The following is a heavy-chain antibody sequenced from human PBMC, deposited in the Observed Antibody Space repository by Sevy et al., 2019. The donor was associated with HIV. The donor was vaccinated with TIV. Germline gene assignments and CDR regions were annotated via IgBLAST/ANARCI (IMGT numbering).Heavy chain of an antibody. CDR2: IYHSGST. CDR1: VYSISSGYN. Sequence: SETLSLTCTVSVYSISSGYNWGWIRQPPGKGLEWIASIYHSGSTYYNPSLKSRVTISVDTSKNQFSLRLNSVTAADTAVYYCARDHNWIYAGDWFDPWGQGTLVTVSS. V-gene: IGHV4-38-2*02. CDR3: ARDHNWIYAGDWFDP. J-gene: IGHJ5*02. D-gene: IGHD1-20*01.